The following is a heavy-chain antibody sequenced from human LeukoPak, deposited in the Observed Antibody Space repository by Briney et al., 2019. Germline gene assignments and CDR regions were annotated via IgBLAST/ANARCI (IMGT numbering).Heavy chain of an antibody. CDR3: ARAIAGAGSKGYFDY. Sequence: ASVKVSCKASGYTFTGYYIHWVRQAPGQGLEWMGWINPNTGGTNYAQKFQGRVTMTRDTSINTAYMELSRLRSDDTAVYYCARAIAGAGSKGYFDYWGQGTLVTVSS. J-gene: IGHJ4*02. V-gene: IGHV1-2*02. CDR1: GYTFTGYY. CDR2: INPNTGGT. D-gene: IGHD6-13*01.